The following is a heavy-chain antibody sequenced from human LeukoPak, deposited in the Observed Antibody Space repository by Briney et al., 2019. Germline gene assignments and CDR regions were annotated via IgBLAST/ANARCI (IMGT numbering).Heavy chain of an antibody. Sequence: PSETLSLTCTVSGGSISSSSYYWGWIRQPPGKGLEWIGSIYYSGSTYYNPSLKSRVTISVDTSKNQFSLKLSSVTAADTAVYYCARSSGYSSSGGLNWFDTWGQGTLVTVSS. J-gene: IGHJ5*02. V-gene: IGHV4-39*01. CDR3: ARSSGYSSSGGLNWFDT. CDR1: GGSISSSSYY. CDR2: IYYSGST. D-gene: IGHD6-13*01.